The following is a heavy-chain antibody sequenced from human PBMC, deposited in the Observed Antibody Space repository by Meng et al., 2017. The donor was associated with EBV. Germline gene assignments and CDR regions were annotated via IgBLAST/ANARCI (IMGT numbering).Heavy chain of an antibody. D-gene: IGHD4-17*01. CDR3: ARHRDRQDYGDYMVFYYFDY. V-gene: IGHV4-39*01. J-gene: IGHJ4*02. CDR2: NYYSGTT. Sequence: QLQLQESGPGLVKPSXXXXLTXXVXXVPISSSSYYGGWIRQPPGKGLEWIGSNYYSGTTYYSPSLKSRVTISVDTSKNQFSLKLSSVTAADTAVYYCARHRDRQDYGDYMVFYYFDYWGQGTLVTVSS. CDR1: XVPISSSSYY.